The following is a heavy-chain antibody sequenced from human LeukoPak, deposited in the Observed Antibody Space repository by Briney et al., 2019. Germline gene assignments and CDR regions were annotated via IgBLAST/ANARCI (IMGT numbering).Heavy chain of an antibody. Sequence: PSETLSLTCAVYGGSFSDYYWSWIRQPPGKGLEWIGEINHSGNTIYNPSLKSRVTISVDTSKNQFSLKLTSATATDTALYYCARHAGSAYSNWFDSWGQGTLVTVSS. CDR1: GGSFSDYY. J-gene: IGHJ5*01. V-gene: IGHV4-34*01. D-gene: IGHD5-18*01. CDR3: ARHAGSAYSNWFDS. CDR2: INHSGNT.